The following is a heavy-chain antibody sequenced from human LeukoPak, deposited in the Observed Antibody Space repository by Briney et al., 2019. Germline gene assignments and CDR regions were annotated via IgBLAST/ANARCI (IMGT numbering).Heavy chain of an antibody. CDR3: ARDVRSGLNYFVFADY. CDR1: GFIFNTYW. J-gene: IGHJ4*02. D-gene: IGHD3-10*02. V-gene: IGHV3-7*01. Sequence: GGSLRLSCAASGFIFNTYWMSWVRQAPGKGLEWVANIKPDGSESYYADSVKGRFSISRDNTKNALYLQMNSLRAEDTAVYCARDVRSGLNYFVFADYWGQGTLVTVSS. CDR2: IKPDGSES.